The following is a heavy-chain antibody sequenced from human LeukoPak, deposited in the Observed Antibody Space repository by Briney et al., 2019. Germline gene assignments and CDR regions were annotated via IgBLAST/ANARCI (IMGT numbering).Heavy chain of an antibody. CDR3: ARGRTNKSPIDY. D-gene: IGHD1-7*01. V-gene: IGHV4-59*01. Sequence: SETLSLTCTVSGVSISSYYWSWIRQPPGKGLEWIGYIYYSGSTNYNPSLKSRVTISVDTSKNQFSLKLSSVTAADTAVYYCARGRTNKSPIDYWGQGTLVTVSS. CDR2: IYYSGST. CDR1: GVSISSYY. J-gene: IGHJ4*02.